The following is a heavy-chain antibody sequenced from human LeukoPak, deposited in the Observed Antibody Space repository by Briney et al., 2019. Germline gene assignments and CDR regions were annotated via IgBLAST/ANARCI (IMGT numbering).Heavy chain of an antibody. D-gene: IGHD5-18*01. CDR1: GLTFSSYG. CDR2: IWYDGSNK. J-gene: IGHJ4*02. CDR3: ASNTAAFDY. V-gene: IGHV3-33*01. Sequence: GGSLRLSCAASGLTFSSYGMHWVRQAPGKGLEWVAVIWYDGSNKYYADSVKGRFTISRDNSKNTLYLQMNSLRAEDTAVYYCASNTAAFDYWGQGTLVTVSS.